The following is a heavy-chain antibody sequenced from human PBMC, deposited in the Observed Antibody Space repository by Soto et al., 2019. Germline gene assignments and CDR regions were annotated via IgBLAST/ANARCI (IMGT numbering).Heavy chain of an antibody. CDR1: GYTFTNYW. J-gene: IGHJ6*02. CDR3: AASIFYYGMDV. V-gene: IGHV5-51*01. CDR2: IYPGDSNT. Sequence: GESLKISCKGSGYTFTNYWIGWVRQMPGKGLEWMGIIYPGDSNTKYNPSFQGQVTISADKSITTTYLRWTSLKASDTAIYYCAASIFYYGMDVWGQGTTVTVSS.